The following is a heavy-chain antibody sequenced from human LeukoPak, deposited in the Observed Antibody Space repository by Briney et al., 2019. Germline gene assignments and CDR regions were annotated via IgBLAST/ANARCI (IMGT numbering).Heavy chain of an antibody. CDR3: ARGDRDYDILTGYSKSWFDP. J-gene: IGHJ5*02. CDR2: MNPNSGNT. Sequence: ASVKVSCKASGYTFTSYDINWVRQATGQGLEWMGRMNPNSGNTDYAQKFQGRVAITRNTSIYTAYMELSSLTSEDTAMYYCARGDRDYDILTGYSKSWFDPWGQGTLVTVSS. D-gene: IGHD3-9*01. V-gene: IGHV1-8*03. CDR1: GYTFTSYD.